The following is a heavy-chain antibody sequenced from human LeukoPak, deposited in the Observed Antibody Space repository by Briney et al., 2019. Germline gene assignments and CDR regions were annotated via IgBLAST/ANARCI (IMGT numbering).Heavy chain of an antibody. CDR2: IYTSGST. D-gene: IGHD3-22*01. CDR3: ASGYYYRGDY. V-gene: IGHV4-61*02. J-gene: IGHJ4*02. CDR1: GGSISSGSYY. Sequence: SQTLSLTCTVSGGSISSGSYYWSWIRQPAGKGLEWIGRIYTSGSTNYNPSPKSRVTISVDTSKNEFSLKLSSVTAADTAVHYCASGYYYRGDYWGQGTLVTVSS.